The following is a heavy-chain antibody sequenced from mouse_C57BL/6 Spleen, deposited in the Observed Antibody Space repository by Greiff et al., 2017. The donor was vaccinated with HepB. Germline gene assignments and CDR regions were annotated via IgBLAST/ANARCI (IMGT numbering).Heavy chain of an antibody. Sequence: QVQLQQPGAELVKPGASVKLSCKASGYTFTSYWMQWVKQRPGQGLEWIGEIDPSDSYTNYNQKLKGKATLTVDTSSSTAYMQLSSLTSEDSAVYYCARTSYYSNPLDYWGQGTTLTVSS. V-gene: IGHV1-50*01. CDR2: IDPSDSYT. J-gene: IGHJ2*01. CDR3: ARTSYYSNPLDY. CDR1: GYTFTSYW. D-gene: IGHD2-5*01.